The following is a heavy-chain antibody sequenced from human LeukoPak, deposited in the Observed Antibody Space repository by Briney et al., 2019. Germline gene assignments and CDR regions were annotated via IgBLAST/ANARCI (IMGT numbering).Heavy chain of an antibody. J-gene: IGHJ5*02. CDR1: GYTFTSYG. CDR3: ARVSGTWDWFDP. D-gene: IGHD2-15*01. CDR2: MNPNSGNT. Sequence: ASVKVSCKASGYTFTSYGISWVRQAPGQGLEWMGWMNPNSGNTGYAQKFQGRVTMTRNTSISTAYMELSSLRSEDTAVYYCARVSGTWDWFDPWGQGTLVTVSS. V-gene: IGHV1-8*02.